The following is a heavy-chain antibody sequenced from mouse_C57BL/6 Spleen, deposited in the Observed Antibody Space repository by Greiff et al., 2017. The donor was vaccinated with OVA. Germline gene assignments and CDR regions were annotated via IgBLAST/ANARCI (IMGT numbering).Heavy chain of an antibody. Sequence: VQLQQPGAELVMPGASVKLSCKASGYTFTSYWMHWVKQRPGQGLEWIGEIDPSDSYTNYNQKFKGKSTLTVDKSSSTAYMQLSSLTSEDSAVYYCASGGYYGSSPFAYWGQGTLVTVSA. J-gene: IGHJ3*01. CDR3: ASGGYYGSSPFAY. CDR2: IDPSDSYT. V-gene: IGHV1-69*01. CDR1: GYTFTSYW. D-gene: IGHD1-1*01.